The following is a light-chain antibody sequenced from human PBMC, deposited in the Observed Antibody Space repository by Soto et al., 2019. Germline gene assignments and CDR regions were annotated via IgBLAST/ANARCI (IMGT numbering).Light chain of an antibody. CDR1: QDISNY. Sequence: DIQMTQSPSSLSASVGDRVTITCQASQDISNYLNWYQQKPGKAPKLLIYDASNLETGVLSRFSGSGSGTDFTFTISSLQPEEIATYYCQQYDKLPTWTFGQGTKVEIK. J-gene: IGKJ1*01. CDR2: DAS. V-gene: IGKV1-33*01. CDR3: QQYDKLPTWT.